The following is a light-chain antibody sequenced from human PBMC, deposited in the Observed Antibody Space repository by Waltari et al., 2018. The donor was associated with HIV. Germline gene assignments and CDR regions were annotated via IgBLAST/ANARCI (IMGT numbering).Light chain of an antibody. CDR1: SRDVGRYNL. Sequence: QSALTQPASVSGSPGQSITISCTGTSRDVGRYNLVSWYQQHPGKAPKRMIDEVSKWPSGVSNRFSGSKSGNTASRTIAGLQAEDEAEYYCCSDAGSSTSDVFGTGTKVTVL. J-gene: IGLJ1*01. CDR3: CSDAGSSTSDV. CDR2: EVS. V-gene: IGLV2-23*02.